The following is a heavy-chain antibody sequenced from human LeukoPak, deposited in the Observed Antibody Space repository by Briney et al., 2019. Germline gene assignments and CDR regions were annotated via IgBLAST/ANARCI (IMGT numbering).Heavy chain of an antibody. Sequence: GGFLRLSCAASGFTVSSNYMSWVRQAPGKGLEWVSVIYSGGSTYYADSVKGRFTISRDNSKNTLYLQMNSLRAEDTAVYYCAREVRAAAGRSKHNWFDPWGQGTLVTVSS. J-gene: IGHJ5*02. V-gene: IGHV3-66*01. D-gene: IGHD6-13*01. CDR2: IYSGGST. CDR1: GFTVSSNY. CDR3: AREVRAAAGRSKHNWFDP.